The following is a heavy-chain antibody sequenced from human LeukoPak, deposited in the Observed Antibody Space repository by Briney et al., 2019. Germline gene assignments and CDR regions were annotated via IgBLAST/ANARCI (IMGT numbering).Heavy chain of an antibody. CDR3: ARDRSSWDDAFDI. J-gene: IGHJ3*02. V-gene: IGHV3-23*01. CDR1: GFTFSSYG. D-gene: IGHD6-13*01. Sequence: GGSLRLSCAASGFTFSSYGMSWVRQAPGKGLEWVSAISGSGGSTYYADSVKGRFTISRDNAKNSLYLQMNSLRAEDTAVYYCARDRSSWDDAFDIWGQGTMVTVSS. CDR2: ISGSGGST.